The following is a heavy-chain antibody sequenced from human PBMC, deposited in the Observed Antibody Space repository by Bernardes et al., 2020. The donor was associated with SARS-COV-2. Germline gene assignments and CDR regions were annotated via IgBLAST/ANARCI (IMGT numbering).Heavy chain of an antibody. Sequence: SETLSLTCAVSGGSISSINWWSCVRQPPGKGLEWIGEIYHSGSTNYNPSLKSRVTISVDKSKNQFSLKLSSVTAADTAVYYCARDLNRGGGFDYWGQGTLVTVSS. CDR2: IYHSGST. J-gene: IGHJ4*02. V-gene: IGHV4-4*02. CDR3: ARDLNRGGGFDY. D-gene: IGHD3-10*01. CDR1: GGSISSINW.